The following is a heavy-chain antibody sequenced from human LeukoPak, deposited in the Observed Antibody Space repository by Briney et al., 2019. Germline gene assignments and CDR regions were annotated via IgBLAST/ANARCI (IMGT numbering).Heavy chain of an antibody. CDR1: GFTFSDHY. J-gene: IGHJ4*02. CDR2: INSSGSNI. Sequence: GGSLRLSCAASGFTFSDHYMSWIRQAPGKGLEWVSYINSSGSNINYADSVKGRFTISRDNAKNSLYLQMNSLRVEDTAVYYCAREWGWYTSGWQWGYFDYWGQGTLVTVSS. D-gene: IGHD6-19*01. V-gene: IGHV3-11*01. CDR3: AREWGWYTSGWQWGYFDY.